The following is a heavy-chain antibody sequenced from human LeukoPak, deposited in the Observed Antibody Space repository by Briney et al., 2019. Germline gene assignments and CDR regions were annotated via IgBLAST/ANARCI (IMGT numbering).Heavy chain of an antibody. Sequence: GASVKVSCKASGYTFTSYDINWVRQAPGQGLEWMGWMNPNSGNTGYAQKFQGRVTMTRNTSISTAYMELSRLRSEDTAVYYCARESVDYDAFDIWGQGTMVTVSS. J-gene: IGHJ3*02. CDR2: MNPNSGNT. V-gene: IGHV1-8*01. CDR1: GYTFTSYD. D-gene: IGHD5-12*01. CDR3: ARESVDYDAFDI.